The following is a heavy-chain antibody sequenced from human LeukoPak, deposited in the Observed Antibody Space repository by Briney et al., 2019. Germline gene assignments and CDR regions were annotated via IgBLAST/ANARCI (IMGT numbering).Heavy chain of an antibody. J-gene: IGHJ4*02. CDR1: GYTFTSYY. D-gene: IGHD6-19*01. Sequence: ASVEVSCKASGYTFTSYYMHWVRQAPGQGLEWMGIINPSGGSTSYAQKFQGRVTMTRDTSTSTVYMELSSLRSEDTAVYYCAGDSSGWDFDYWGQGTLVTVSS. V-gene: IGHV1-46*01. CDR2: INPSGGST. CDR3: AGDSSGWDFDY.